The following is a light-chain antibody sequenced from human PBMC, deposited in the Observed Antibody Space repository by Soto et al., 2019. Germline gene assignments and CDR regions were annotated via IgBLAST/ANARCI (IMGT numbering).Light chain of an antibody. J-gene: IGKJ1*01. CDR2: GAS. CDR3: QQYGSSPRT. Sequence: EIVLTQSPGTLSMSPGERATLSCRASQSISSNYLGWYQQKPGQAPRLLIYGASSRATAIPDRFSGSGSGTDFTLTISRLEAEDFAVYYCQQYGSSPRTFGQGTKVEFK. V-gene: IGKV3-20*01. CDR1: QSISSNY.